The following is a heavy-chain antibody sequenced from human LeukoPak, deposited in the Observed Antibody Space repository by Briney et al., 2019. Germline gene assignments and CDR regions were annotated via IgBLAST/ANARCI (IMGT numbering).Heavy chain of an antibody. CDR2: MNPNSGNT. CDR3: ARGLSGSHGYYYYYMDV. J-gene: IGHJ6*03. Sequence: GASVKVSCKASGYTFTSYDINWVRQATGQGLEWMGWMNPNSGNTDYAQKFQGRVTMTRNTSISTAYMELSSLRSEDTAVYYCARGLSGSHGYYYYYMDVWGKGTTVTVSS. V-gene: IGHV1-8*01. CDR1: GYTFTSYD. D-gene: IGHD1-26*01.